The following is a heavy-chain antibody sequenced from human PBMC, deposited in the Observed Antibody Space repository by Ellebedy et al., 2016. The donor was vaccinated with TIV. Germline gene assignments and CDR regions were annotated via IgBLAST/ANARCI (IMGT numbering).Heavy chain of an antibody. CDR2: ISGSGGNI. CDR3: ARDCGEGVGSCIYYYYGMDV. Sequence: PGGSLRLSCAASGLTFSSHAMSWVRQAPGKGLEWVSSISGSGGNISYADSVKGRCTISRDHSKDTLYRKVNSLRAEDTAVYDCARDCGEGVGSCIYYYYGMDVWGQGTTVTVSS. J-gene: IGHJ6*02. CDR1: GLTFSSHA. D-gene: IGHD3-10*01. V-gene: IGHV3-23*01.